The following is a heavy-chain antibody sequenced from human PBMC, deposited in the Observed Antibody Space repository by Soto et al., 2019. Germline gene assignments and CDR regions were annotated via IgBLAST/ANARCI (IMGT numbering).Heavy chain of an antibody. J-gene: IGHJ4*02. V-gene: IGHV4-34*01. CDR2: IDHSGST. Sequence: SETLSLTCDVSGASTSGYYWTWIRQPPGKGLEWIGEIDHSGSTNYNPSLKSRVTISGDTSKSQVSLQLTSMTAADTAIYYCARPGGSKSFHTAFGYWGQGTRVIVSS. D-gene: IGHD3-16*01. CDR3: ARPGGSKSFHTAFGY. CDR1: GASTSGYY.